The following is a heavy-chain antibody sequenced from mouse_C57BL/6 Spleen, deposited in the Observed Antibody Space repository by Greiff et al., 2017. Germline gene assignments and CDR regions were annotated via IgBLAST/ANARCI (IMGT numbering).Heavy chain of an antibody. V-gene: IGHV1-54*01. CDR2: INPGSGGT. D-gene: IGHD4-1*01. J-gene: IGHJ2*01. CDR3: ARSAPLTGTDY. Sequence: QVQLKQSGAELVRPGTSVMVSCKASGYAFTNYLIEWVKQRPGQGLEWIGVINPGSGGTNYKEKFKGKATLTADKSSSTAYMQLSSLTSEDSAVYFCARSAPLTGTDYWGQGTTLTVSS. CDR1: GYAFTNYL.